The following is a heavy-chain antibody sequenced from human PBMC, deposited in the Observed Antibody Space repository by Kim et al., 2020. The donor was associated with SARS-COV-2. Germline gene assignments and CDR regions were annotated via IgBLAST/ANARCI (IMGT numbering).Heavy chain of an antibody. CDR1: GFTCSSYA. V-gene: IGHV3-23*01. J-gene: IGHJ3*02. CDR3: AKDLADVDAFDI. CDR2: ISGSGGST. Sequence: GGSLRLSCAASGFTCSSYAMSWVRQAPGKGLEWVSAISGSGGSTYYADSVKGRFTISRDNSKNTLYLQMNSLRAEDTAVYYCAKDLADVDAFDIWGQGTMVTVSS.